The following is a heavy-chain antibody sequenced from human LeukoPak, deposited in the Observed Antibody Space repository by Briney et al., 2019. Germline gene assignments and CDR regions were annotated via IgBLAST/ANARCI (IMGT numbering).Heavy chain of an antibody. D-gene: IGHD4-17*01. J-gene: IGHJ4*02. CDR1: GLTFSNYA. CDR2: ISGSGGDT. V-gene: IGHV3-23*01. CDR3: AKSRFYGDYFR. Sequence: GGSLRLSCAASGLTFSNYAMNWVRQAPGKGLEWVSTISGSGGDTYYADSVKGRFTVSRDNSKNTLYLQMNSLRAEDTAVFYCAKSRFYGDYFRWGRGTLVTVSS.